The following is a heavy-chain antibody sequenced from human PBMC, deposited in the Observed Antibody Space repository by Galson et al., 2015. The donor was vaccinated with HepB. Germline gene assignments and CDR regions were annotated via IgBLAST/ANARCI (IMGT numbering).Heavy chain of an antibody. J-gene: IGHJ4*02. D-gene: IGHD3-22*01. Sequence: SVKVSCKVSGYTLTELSMHWVRQAPGKGLEWMGGFDPEDGETIYAQKFQGRVTMTEDTSTDTAYMELSSLRSEDTAVYYCATGRYYDSSGDRVHDYWGQGTLVTVSS. CDR1: GYTLTELS. CDR3: ATGRYYDSSGDRVHDY. CDR2: FDPEDGET. V-gene: IGHV1-24*01.